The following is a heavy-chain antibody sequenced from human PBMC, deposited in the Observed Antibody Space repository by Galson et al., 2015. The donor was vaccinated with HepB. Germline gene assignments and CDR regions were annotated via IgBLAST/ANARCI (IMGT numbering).Heavy chain of an antibody. V-gene: IGHV1-69*04. D-gene: IGHD4-17*01. CDR2: IIPILGIA. J-gene: IGHJ4*02. CDR3: ARSTATVTMNYYFDY. CDR1: GGTFSSYA. Sequence: SVKVSCKASGGTFSSYAISWVRQAPGQGLEWMGRIIPILGIANYAQKFQGRVTITADKSTSTAYMELSSLRSEDTAVYYCARSTATVTMNYYFDYWGQGTLVTVSS.